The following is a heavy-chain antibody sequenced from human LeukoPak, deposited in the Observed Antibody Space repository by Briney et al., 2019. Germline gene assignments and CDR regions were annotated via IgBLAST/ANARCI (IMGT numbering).Heavy chain of an antibody. Sequence: ASVKVSCKASGYTFTSYGISWVRQAPGQGLEWMGRIIPILGIANYAQKFQGRVTITADKSTSTAYMELSSLRSEDTAVYYCARETYTAMVNSKDYWGQGTLVTVSS. V-gene: IGHV1-69*04. CDR3: ARETYTAMVNSKDY. J-gene: IGHJ4*02. CDR1: GYTFTSYG. CDR2: IIPILGIA. D-gene: IGHD5-18*01.